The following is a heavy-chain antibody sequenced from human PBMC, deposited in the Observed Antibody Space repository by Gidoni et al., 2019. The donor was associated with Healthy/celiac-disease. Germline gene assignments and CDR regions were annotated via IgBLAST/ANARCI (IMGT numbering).Heavy chain of an antibody. CDR1: GFTFSSYA. CDR3: AKDPKLYSSGWYGDFDY. CDR2: ISGSGGST. V-gene: IGHV3-23*04. J-gene: IGHJ4*02. Sequence: EVQLVESGGGLVQPGGSLRLSCAASGFTFSSYAMSWVRQAPGKGLEWVSAISGSGGSTYYADSVKGRFTISRDNSKNTLYLQMNSLRAEDTAVYYCAKDPKLYSSGWYGDFDYWGQGTLVTVSS. D-gene: IGHD6-19*01.